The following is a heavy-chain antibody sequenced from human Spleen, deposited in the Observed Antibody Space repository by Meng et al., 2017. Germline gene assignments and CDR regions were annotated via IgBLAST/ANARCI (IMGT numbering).Heavy chain of an antibody. J-gene: IGHJ4*02. D-gene: IGHD6-13*01. CDR2: ISWNSGSI. Sequence: SLKISCAGSGFTFDESAMHWVRQVPGKGLEWVSGISWNSGSIDYADSVKGRFTISRDNARSSLFLQMNSLRADDTAVYYCATTAEAAGNDWGQGTLVTVSS. V-gene: IGHV3-9*01. CDR3: ATTAEAAGND. CDR1: GFTFDESA.